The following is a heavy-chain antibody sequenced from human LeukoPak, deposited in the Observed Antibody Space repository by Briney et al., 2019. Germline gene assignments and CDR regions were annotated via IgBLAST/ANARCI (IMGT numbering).Heavy chain of an antibody. CDR1: GFTFSNSA. D-gene: IGHD6-19*01. V-gene: IGHV3-23*01. Sequence: GGSLRLSCAPSGFTFSNSAIRWVRQAPGKGLEWVPTLSGSGITTYYADSVKGRFTISRDNSKNTLYLQMNSLRAEDTAVYYCAKGIYSSGWSYFDYWGHGTLVTVSS. CDR3: AKGIYSSGWSYFDY. CDR2: LSGSGITT. J-gene: IGHJ4*01.